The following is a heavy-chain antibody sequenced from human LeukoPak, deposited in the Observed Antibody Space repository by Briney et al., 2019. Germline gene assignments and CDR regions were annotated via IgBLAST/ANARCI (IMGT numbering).Heavy chain of an antibody. CDR2: IYYSGST. Sequence: WETLSLTCTVSGGSISSYYWSWIRQPPGKGLEWIGYIYYSGSTNYNASLKSRVTISVDTSKNQFSLKLSSVTAADTAVYSCERPGSYYDSSVDYWGQGTLVTVSS. D-gene: IGHD3-22*01. CDR3: ERPGSYYDSSVDY. CDR1: GGSISSYY. V-gene: IGHV4-59*08. J-gene: IGHJ4*02.